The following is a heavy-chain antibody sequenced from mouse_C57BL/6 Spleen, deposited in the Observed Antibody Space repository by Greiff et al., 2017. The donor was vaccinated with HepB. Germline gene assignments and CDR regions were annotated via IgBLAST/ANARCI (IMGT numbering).Heavy chain of an antibody. D-gene: IGHD4-1*01. CDR3: ARWGLGRGYFDV. J-gene: IGHJ1*03. CDR2: IDPSDSYT. Sequence: QVQLQQPGAELVKPGASVKLSCKASGYTFTSYWMQWVNQRPGQGLEWIGEIDPSDSYTNYNQKFKGKATLTVDTSSSTAYMQLSSLTSEDSAVYYCARWGLGRGYFDVWGTGTTVTVSS. CDR1: GYTFTSYW. V-gene: IGHV1-50*01.